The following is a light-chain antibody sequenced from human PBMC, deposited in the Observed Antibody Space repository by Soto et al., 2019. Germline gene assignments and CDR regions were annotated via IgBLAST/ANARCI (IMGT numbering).Light chain of an antibody. CDR2: EDS. Sequence: QSALTQPASVSGSPGQSITISCTGTSSDAGNYNFVSWYQQHPGKAPKVIIYEDSTRPSGVSNRISGSKSGNTASLTISGLQAEDEADYYCCSYPGSSTSWVFGGGTKVTVL. V-gene: IGLV2-23*01. J-gene: IGLJ3*02. CDR3: CSYPGSSTSWV. CDR1: SSDAGNYNF.